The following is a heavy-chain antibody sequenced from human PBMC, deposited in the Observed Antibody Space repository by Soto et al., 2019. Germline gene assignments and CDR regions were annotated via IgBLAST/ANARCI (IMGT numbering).Heavy chain of an antibody. CDR2: ISGSGGST. Sequence: PGGSLRLSCAASGFTFSSYAMSWVRQAPGKGLEWVSAISGSGGSTYYADSVKGRFTISRDNSKNTLYLQMNSLRAEDTAVYYCAREYTAWPLAYGLDVWGHGTTATVSS. D-gene: IGHD2-2*02. CDR1: GFTFSSYA. V-gene: IGHV3-23*01. J-gene: IGHJ6*02. CDR3: AREYTAWPLAYGLDV.